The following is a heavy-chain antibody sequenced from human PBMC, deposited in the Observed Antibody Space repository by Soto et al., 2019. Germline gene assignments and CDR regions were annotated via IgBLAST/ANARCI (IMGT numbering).Heavy chain of an antibody. Sequence: QVQLVQSGAEVKKPGSSVRVSCKAPGGTLNTQTISWVRQAPGQGFECIGRIIPMLNVTHYAQKFKGRVTITADKSTSTGYMEVSSLKSDDTAVYYCATGRVNDFNFWGQGTLVTVSS. V-gene: IGHV1-69*02. J-gene: IGHJ4*01. CDR3: ATGRVNDFNF. D-gene: IGHD2-21*02. CDR1: GGTLNTQT. CDR2: IIPMLNVT.